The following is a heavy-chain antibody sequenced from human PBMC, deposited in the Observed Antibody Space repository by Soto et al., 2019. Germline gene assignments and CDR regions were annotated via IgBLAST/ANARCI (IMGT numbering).Heavy chain of an antibody. Sequence: EVQLLESGGGLVQPGGSLRLSCAASGFTFSSYAMTWVRQAPGKGLEWVSIISGSGGTTYYADSVKGRFTISRDNSKNTLYLQMNSLRADDTAVYHCAKEDNYYDSSGYYLEYFHHWGQGTLVTVSS. V-gene: IGHV3-23*01. D-gene: IGHD3-22*01. CDR3: AKEDNYYDSSGYYLEYFHH. CDR2: ISGSGGTT. J-gene: IGHJ1*01. CDR1: GFTFSSYA.